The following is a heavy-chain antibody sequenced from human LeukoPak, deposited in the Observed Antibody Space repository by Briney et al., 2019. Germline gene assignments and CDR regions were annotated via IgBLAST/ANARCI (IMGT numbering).Heavy chain of an antibody. CDR1: GYTFTGYY. V-gene: IGHV1-2*02. CDR2: INPNSGGT. CDR3: ARDSTWRYTPPHY. J-gene: IGHJ4*02. D-gene: IGHD1-14*01. Sequence: ASVKVSCKASGYTFTGYYMHWVRQAPGQGLEWMGWINPNSGGTNYAQKLQGRVTMTTDTSTSTAYMELRSLRSDDTAVYYCARDSTWRYTPPHYWGQGTLVTVSS.